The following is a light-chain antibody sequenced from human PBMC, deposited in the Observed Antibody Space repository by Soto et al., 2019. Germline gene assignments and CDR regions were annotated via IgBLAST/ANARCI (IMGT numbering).Light chain of an antibody. Sequence: SYELTQPPSVSVAPGKTARITCGGNNIGSKSVHWYQQKPGQAPVLVIYYDSDRPSGIPERFSGSNSRNTATLPISRVEAGDEADYYCQVWDSSSDHVVFGGGTKVTVL. J-gene: IGLJ2*01. CDR1: NIGSKS. CDR2: YDS. CDR3: QVWDSSSDHVV. V-gene: IGLV3-21*04.